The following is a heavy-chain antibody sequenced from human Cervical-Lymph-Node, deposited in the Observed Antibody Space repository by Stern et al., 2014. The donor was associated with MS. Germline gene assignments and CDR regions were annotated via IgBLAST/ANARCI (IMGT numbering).Heavy chain of an antibody. CDR3: AREVGSLAMDV. D-gene: IGHD1-1*01. J-gene: IGHJ6*01. Sequence: VQLVESGAEVKKPGSSVKVSCKASGDTFTDYAISWVRQAPGQGPEWMGGITPIFNSADYAQKFQGRLTIPADKSRSTAYMELSSLTSEDTAVYYCAREVGSLAMDVWGQGTTVIVSS. CDR2: ITPIFNSA. V-gene: IGHV1-69*06. CDR1: GDTFTDYA.